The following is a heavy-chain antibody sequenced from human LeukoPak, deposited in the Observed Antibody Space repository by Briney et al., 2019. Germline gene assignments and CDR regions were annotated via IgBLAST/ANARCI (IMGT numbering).Heavy chain of an antibody. CDR3: ARTPGETFYESDY. CDR2: ISSSSSYI. Sequence: GGSLRLSCAASGFTFSSYSMNWVRQAPGKGLEWVSPISSSSSYIYYADSVKGRFTISRDNAKNSLYLQMNSLRAEDTAVYYCARTPGETFYESDYWGQGTLVTVSS. V-gene: IGHV3-21*01. J-gene: IGHJ4*02. D-gene: IGHD2/OR15-2a*01. CDR1: GFTFSSYS.